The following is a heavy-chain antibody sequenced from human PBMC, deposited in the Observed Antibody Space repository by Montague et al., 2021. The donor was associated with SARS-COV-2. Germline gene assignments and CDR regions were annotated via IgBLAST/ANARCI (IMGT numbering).Heavy chain of an antibody. CDR1: GDSVARHIAA. CDR3: ARDLYWAFDA. D-gene: IGHD2-8*02. J-gene: IGHJ3*01. CDR2: TKYTSTRYE. Sequence: CAISGDSVARHIAAWNWIRQSPPRGLQWLGRTKYTSTRYETYAVSVQSRITITADTSKNQFSLHLNSVTPEDTAVYYCARDLYWAFDAWGLGTTVTVSA. V-gene: IGHV6-1*01.